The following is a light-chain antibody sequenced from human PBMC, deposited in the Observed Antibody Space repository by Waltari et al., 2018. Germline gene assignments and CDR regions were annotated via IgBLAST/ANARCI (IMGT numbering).Light chain of an antibody. CDR1: QGIFNY. CDR3: QQLNSYPFT. CDR2: AAS. V-gene: IGKV1-9*01. Sequence: IQLTQSPSSLSASVGDRVTITCRASQGIFNYLAWYQQKPGKAPKLLIYAASTLHSGVPSRFSGNGSGTDFTLTISSLQPEDFATYYCQQLNSYPFTFGPGTKVDIK. J-gene: IGKJ3*01.